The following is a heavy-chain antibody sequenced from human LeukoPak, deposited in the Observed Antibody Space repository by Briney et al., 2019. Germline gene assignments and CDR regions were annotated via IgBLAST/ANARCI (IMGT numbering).Heavy chain of an antibody. CDR1: GGSFSGYY. J-gene: IGHJ5*02. D-gene: IGHD2-8*01. Sequence: SETLSLTCAVYGGSFSGYYWSWIRQPPGKGLEWIGSIYYSGSTYYNPSLKSRVTISVDTSKNQFSLKLSSVTAADTAVYYCARSPGGVNNWFDPWGQGTLVTVSS. CDR3: ARSPGGVNNWFDP. V-gene: IGHV4-34*01. CDR2: IYYSGST.